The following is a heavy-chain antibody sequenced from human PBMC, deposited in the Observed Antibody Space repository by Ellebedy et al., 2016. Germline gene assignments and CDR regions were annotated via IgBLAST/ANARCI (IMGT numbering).Heavy chain of an antibody. J-gene: IGHJ4*02. Sequence: GESLKISXAASGFTFSSYAMHWVRQAPGKGLEWVAVTSYDGINKFYADSVKGLFTISRDNYKNTLYLQMNSLRAEDTAVYYCARAYYYDSSDPVGYWGQGTLVTVSS. CDR1: GFTFSSYA. CDR2: TSYDGINK. V-gene: IGHV3-30-3*01. D-gene: IGHD3-22*01. CDR3: ARAYYYDSSDPVGY.